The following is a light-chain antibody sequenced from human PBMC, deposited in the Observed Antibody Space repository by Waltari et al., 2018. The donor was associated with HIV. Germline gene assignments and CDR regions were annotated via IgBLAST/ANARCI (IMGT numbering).Light chain of an antibody. CDR1: QDTDTY. Sequence: DIHLTQSPAFLSASVGDRVTISCRASQDTDTYLAWYHQKPGKAPRLLIYAASTLQHGVSSRFSGSGSGTEFTLTISGLEPEDLGDYYCQQLKSYPLTFGAGTKVDIK. CDR2: AAS. J-gene: IGKJ4*01. V-gene: IGKV1-9*01. CDR3: QQLKSYPLT.